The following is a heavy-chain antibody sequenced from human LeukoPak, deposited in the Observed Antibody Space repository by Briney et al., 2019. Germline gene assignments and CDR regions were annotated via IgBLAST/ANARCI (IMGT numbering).Heavy chain of an antibody. J-gene: IGHJ4*02. D-gene: IGHD3-10*01. CDR3: ARWGSGADN. V-gene: IGHV1-18*01. CDR2: ISSNSDNT. Sequence: GASVKVSCKATGYTFTSYGISWVRQAPGQGLEWMGWISSNSDNTNYAQKLQGRVTMTTDTSTSTAYMELRSLRSEDTAVYYCARWGSGADNWGQGTLVTVSS. CDR1: GYTFTSYG.